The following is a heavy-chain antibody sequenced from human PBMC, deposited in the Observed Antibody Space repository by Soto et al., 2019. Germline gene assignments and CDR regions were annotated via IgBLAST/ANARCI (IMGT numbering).Heavy chain of an antibody. CDR3: TGGPPNWGFDS. D-gene: IGHD7-27*01. J-gene: IGHJ5*01. CDR1: GYTFTSYD. Sequence: ASVKVSCKASGYTFTSYDINWVRQTAGQGLEWMGWMSPKTANTGYAQKFQDRVTMTRSTSISTAYMELSSLTSEDTAVYYCTGGPPNWGFDSWGQGTPVTSP. V-gene: IGHV1-8*01. CDR2: MSPKTANT.